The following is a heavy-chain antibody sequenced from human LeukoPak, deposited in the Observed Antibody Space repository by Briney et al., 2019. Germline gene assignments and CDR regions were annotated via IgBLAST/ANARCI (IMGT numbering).Heavy chain of an antibody. J-gene: IGHJ6*02. V-gene: IGHV3-48*02. Sequence: QSGGSLRLSCAASGFTFSSYNMNWVRQAPGKGLEWVSHIGSSGSPTHYADSVRGRFTISRDNAKNSLYLQMNSLRDDDTALYYCARRPYSDTSGRLSDVWGQGTTVTVFS. CDR2: IGSSGSPT. CDR1: GFTFSSYN. CDR3: ARRPYSDTSGRLSDV. D-gene: IGHD3-22*01.